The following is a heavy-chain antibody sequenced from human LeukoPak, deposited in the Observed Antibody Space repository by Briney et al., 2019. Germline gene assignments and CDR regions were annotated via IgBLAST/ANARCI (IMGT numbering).Heavy chain of an antibody. J-gene: IGHJ4*02. D-gene: IGHD3-10*02. CDR1: GFAFSSYW. Sequence: GGSLRLSCAASGFAFSSYWMHWVRPAPGKGLVWVSRINNDGSTTSYADSVKGRFTISRDNAKNTLYLQMNSLRAEGTAVYYCARGASDYVYFDYWGQGTLVTVSS. CDR2: INNDGSTT. CDR3: ARGASDYVYFDY. V-gene: IGHV3-74*01.